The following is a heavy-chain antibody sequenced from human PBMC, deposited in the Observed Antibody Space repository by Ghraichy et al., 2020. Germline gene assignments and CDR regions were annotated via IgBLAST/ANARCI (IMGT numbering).Heavy chain of an antibody. Sequence: SQTLSLTCTVSGGSISSSYHTWIRQSPGRQLELVGFLYDNGKTNYNPTLKSRATISLDTSKNQFSLKLTSVTAADTAVYYCATYFTMWAPYFFDHWGQGILVTVSS. CDR1: GGSISSSY. CDR3: ATYFTMWAPYFFDH. J-gene: IGHJ4*02. D-gene: IGHD3-3*01. CDR2: LYDNGKT. V-gene: IGHV4-59*01.